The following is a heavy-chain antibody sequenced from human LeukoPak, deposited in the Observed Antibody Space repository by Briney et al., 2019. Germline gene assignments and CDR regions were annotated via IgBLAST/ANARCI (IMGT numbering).Heavy chain of an antibody. D-gene: IGHD5-12*01. J-gene: IGHJ4*02. CDR3: ARHDNEKSGYEIDY. CDR2: IYYSGST. CDR1: GGSISSYY. V-gene: IGHV4-59*08. Sequence: PSETLSLTCTVSGGSISSYYWSWIQQPPGKGLEWIGYIYYSGSTNYNPSLKSRVTISVDTSKNQFSLKLSSVTAADTAVYYCARHDNEKSGYEIDYWGQGTLVTVSS.